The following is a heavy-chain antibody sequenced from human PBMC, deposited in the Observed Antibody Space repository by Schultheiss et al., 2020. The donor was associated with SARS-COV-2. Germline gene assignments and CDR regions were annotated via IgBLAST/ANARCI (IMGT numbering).Heavy chain of an antibody. CDR1: GGTFSSYA. J-gene: IGHJ6*02. Sequence: SVKVSCKASGGTFSSYAISWVRQAPGQGLEWMGGIIPIFGTANYAQKFQGRVTITADESTSTAYMELSSLRSEDTAVYYCARDRGYYYDSSGYYYYYGMDVWGQGTTVTVSS. D-gene: IGHD3-22*01. CDR3: ARDRGYYYDSSGYYYYYGMDV. CDR2: IIPIFGTA. V-gene: IGHV1-69*13.